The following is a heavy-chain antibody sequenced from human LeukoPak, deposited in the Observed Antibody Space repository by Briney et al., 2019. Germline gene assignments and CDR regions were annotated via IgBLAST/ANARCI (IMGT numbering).Heavy chain of an antibody. CDR3: ARSTFWFDP. CDR1: SGPLSRSFSDFY. Sequence: PSETPSLTCGVYSGPLSRSFSDFYWSWIRQSPGKGLEWLGEINHSGKTTYNPSLRSRINMSLDKTKNQFSLRLTSVTTADTALYFCARSTFWFDPWGQGTLVTVSS. V-gene: IGHV4-34*10. CDR2: INHSGKT. J-gene: IGHJ5*02.